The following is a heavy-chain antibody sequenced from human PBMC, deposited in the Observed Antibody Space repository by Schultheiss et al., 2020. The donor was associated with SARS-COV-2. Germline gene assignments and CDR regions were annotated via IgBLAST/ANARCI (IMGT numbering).Heavy chain of an antibody. CDR2: ISAYNGNT. Sequence: ASVKVSCKVSGYTLTELSMHWVRQAPGKGLEWMGWISAYNGNTNYAQKFQGWVTMTRDTSISTAYMELSRLRSDDTAVYYCARALLPAAANNWFDPWGQGTLVTVSS. CDR3: ARALLPAAANNWFDP. CDR1: GYTLTELS. D-gene: IGHD2-2*01. J-gene: IGHJ5*02. V-gene: IGHV1-2*04.